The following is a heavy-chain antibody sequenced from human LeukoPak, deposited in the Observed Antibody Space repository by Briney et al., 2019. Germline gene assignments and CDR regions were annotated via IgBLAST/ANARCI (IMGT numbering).Heavy chain of an antibody. CDR3: AKGSLGYCSGVSCYPFDY. CDR2: ISGSGGST. V-gene: IGHV3-23*01. Sequence: PGGSLRLSCAASGFTFSSYAMSWVRQAPGKGLEWVSAISGSGGSTYYADSVKGRFTISRDNSKNTLYLQMNSLRAEDTAVYYCAKGSLGYCSGVSCYPFDYWGQGTLVTVSS. J-gene: IGHJ4*02. CDR1: GFTFSSYA. D-gene: IGHD2-15*01.